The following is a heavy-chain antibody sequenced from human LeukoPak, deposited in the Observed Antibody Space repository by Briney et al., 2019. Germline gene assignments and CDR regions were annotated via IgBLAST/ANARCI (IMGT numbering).Heavy chain of an antibody. CDR1: GFIFTNHH. CDR2: VDTDGSNT. D-gene: IGHD3-10*01. CDR3: AARKVRGVWFYLDY. J-gene: IGHJ4*02. Sequence: GGSLRLSCVASGFIFTNHHLHWVRQAPGKGPVWVSRVDTDGSNTDYADSVKGRFAISTDNSKSTLYLQMNSLRVEDTAVYFCAARKVRGVWFYLDYWGQGTLVTVSS. V-gene: IGHV3-74*01.